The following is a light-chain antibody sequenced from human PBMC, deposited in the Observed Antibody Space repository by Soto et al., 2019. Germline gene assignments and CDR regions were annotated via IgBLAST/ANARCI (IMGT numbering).Light chain of an antibody. CDR2: DVN. CDR3: SSYTSTTPYV. CDR1: TSDVGGYNY. J-gene: IGLJ1*01. Sequence: QSVLTQPASVSGSPGHSITISCTGTTSDVGGYNYVSWYQQHPGKAPKLMIYDVNKRPSGVSNRFSGSKSGNTASLTISGLQAEDEADYYCSSYTSTTPYVFGTGTKVTV. V-gene: IGLV2-14*01.